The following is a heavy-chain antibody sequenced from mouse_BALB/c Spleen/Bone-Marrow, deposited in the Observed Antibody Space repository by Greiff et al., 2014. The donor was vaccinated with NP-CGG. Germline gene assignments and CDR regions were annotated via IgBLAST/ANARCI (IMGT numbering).Heavy chain of an antibody. CDR1: GFNIKDTY. D-gene: IGHD2-4*01. CDR2: IDPANGNT. CDR3: ALYYDYDVGY. V-gene: IGHV14-3*02. Sequence: EVKLQESGAELVKPGASVKLSCTASGFNIKDTYMHWVKQRPEKGLEWIGRIDPANGNTKYDPKFQGKATITAETSSNAAYLQLSSLTSEDTAVYYCALYYDYDVGYWGQGTTLTVSS. J-gene: IGHJ2*01.